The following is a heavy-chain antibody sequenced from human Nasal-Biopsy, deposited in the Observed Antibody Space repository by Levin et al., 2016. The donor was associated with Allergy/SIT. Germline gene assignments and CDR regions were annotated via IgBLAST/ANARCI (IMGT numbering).Heavy chain of an antibody. Sequence: GESLKISCAASGFTVTNYWMHWVRQAPGKGLMWVSRINSEGGHTSYADSVKGRFTISRDDTKNTLYLQMSNLRADDTAVYFCVRDGGSRDYQDWYFDLWGRGTLVTVSS. J-gene: IGHJ2*01. CDR1: GFTVTNYW. CDR2: INSEGGHT. CDR3: VRDGGSRDYQDWYFDL. V-gene: IGHV3-74*01. D-gene: IGHD1-26*01.